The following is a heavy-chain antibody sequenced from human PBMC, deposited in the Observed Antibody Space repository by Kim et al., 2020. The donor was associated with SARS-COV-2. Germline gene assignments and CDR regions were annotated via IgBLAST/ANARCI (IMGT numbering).Heavy chain of an antibody. V-gene: IGHV3-21*01. D-gene: IGHD6-19*01. CDR1: GFTFSSYS. Sequence: GGSLRLSCAASGFTFSSYSMNWVRQAPGKGLEWVSSISSSSSYIYYADSVKGRFTISRDNAKNSLYLQMNSLRAEDTAVYYCARPNSIAVAGIRFDYWGQGTLVTVSS. J-gene: IGHJ4*02. CDR3: ARPNSIAVAGIRFDY. CDR2: ISSSSSYI.